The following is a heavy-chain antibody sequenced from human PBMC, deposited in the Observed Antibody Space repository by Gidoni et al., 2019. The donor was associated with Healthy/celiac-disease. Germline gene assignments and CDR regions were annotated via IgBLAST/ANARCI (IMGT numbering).Heavy chain of an antibody. CDR1: GFTFSSYW. Sequence: EVQLVESGGGLVQPGGSLSLSCAASGFTFSSYWMHWVRQAPGKGLVWVSRINSDGSSTSYADSVKGRFTISRDNAKNTLYLQMNSLRAEDTAVYYCARTRYCSGGSCKHYYYYGMDVWGQGTTVTVSS. J-gene: IGHJ6*02. D-gene: IGHD2-15*01. CDR2: INSDGSST. V-gene: IGHV3-74*01. CDR3: ARTRYCSGGSCKHYYYYGMDV.